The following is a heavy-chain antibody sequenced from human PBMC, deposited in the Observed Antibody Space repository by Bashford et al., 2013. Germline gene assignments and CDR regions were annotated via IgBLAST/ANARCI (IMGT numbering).Heavy chain of an antibody. Sequence: GGSLRLSCAASGFTFSSYSMNWVRQAPGKGLEWVSSISSSSSYIYYADSVKGRFTISRDNAKNSLYLQMNSLRAEDTAVYYCARDQRIAAAGTRFLNYYGMDGLGPRGPRVTVSS. CDR3: ARDQRIAAAGTRFLNYYGMDG. D-gene: IGHD6-13*01. J-gene: IGHJ6*02. CDR2: ISSSSSYI. V-gene: IGHV3-21*01. CDR1: GFTFSSYS.